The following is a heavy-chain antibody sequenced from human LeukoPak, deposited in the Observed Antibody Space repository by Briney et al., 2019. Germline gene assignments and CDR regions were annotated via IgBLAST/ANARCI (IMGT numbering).Heavy chain of an antibody. CDR3: ARDSGLYYFDY. CDR2: ISSSSSYI. D-gene: IGHD1-26*01. CDR1: GFTFDDYG. Sequence: GGSLRLSCAASGFTFDDYGMSWVRQAPGKGPKWVSSISSSSSYIYYADSVKGRFTISRDNAKNSLYLQMNSLRAEDTAVYYCARDSGLYYFDYWGQGTLVTVSS. V-gene: IGHV3-21*01. J-gene: IGHJ4*02.